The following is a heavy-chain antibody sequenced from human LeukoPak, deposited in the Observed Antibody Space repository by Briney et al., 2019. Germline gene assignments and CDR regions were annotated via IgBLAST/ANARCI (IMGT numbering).Heavy chain of an antibody. Sequence: PGGSLRLSCAASGFTFSSYWMHWVRQAPGKGLVWVSRIDSDGSSTSYADSVKGRFTISRDSAKNTLYLQMNSLRAEDTAVYYCARDWQGYSYGYWGQGTLVTVSS. CDR2: IDSDGSST. CDR3: ARDWQGYSYGY. J-gene: IGHJ4*02. V-gene: IGHV3-74*01. CDR1: GFTFSSYW. D-gene: IGHD5-18*01.